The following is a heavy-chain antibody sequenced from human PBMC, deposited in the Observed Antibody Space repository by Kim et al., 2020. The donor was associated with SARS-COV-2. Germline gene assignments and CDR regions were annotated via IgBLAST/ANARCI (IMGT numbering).Heavy chain of an antibody. V-gene: IGHV3-30*04. CDR1: GFTFSSYA. CDR2: ISYDGSNK. Sequence: GGSLRLSCAASGFTFSSYAMHWVRQAPGKGLEWVAVISYDGSNKYYADSVKGRFTISRDNSKNTLYLQMNSLRAEDTAVYYCARSGSGSYTNWFDPWGQGTLVTVSS. D-gene: IGHD3-10*01. J-gene: IGHJ5*02. CDR3: ARSGSGSYTNWFDP.